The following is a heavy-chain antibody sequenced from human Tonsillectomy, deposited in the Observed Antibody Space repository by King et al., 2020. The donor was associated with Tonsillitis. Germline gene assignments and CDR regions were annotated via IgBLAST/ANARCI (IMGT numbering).Heavy chain of an antibody. CDR3: ARQGMGDYDFWSGYSYYFDY. CDR2: IYYSGST. J-gene: IGHJ4*02. D-gene: IGHD3-3*01. V-gene: IGHV4-39*01. Sequence: QLQESGPGLVKPSETLSLTCTVSGGSISSSSYYWGWIRQPPGKGLEWIGSIYYSGSTYYNPSLKSRVTLSVDTSKNQFSLKLSSVTAADTAVYYCARQGMGDYDFWSGYSYYFDYWGKGTLVTVSS. CDR1: GGSISSSSYY.